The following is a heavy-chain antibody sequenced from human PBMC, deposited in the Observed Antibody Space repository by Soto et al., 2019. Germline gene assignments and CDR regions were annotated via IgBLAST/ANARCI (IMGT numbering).Heavy chain of an antibody. CDR2: ISYDGSNK. V-gene: IGHV3-30*18. D-gene: IGHD3-3*01. CDR3: AKDHYDFWSGWHGMDV. CDR1: GFTFSSYG. Sequence: GGSLRLSCAASGFTFSSYGMHWVRQAPGKGLEWVAVISYDGSNKYYADSVKGRFTISRDNSKNTLYLQMNSLRAEDTAVYYCAKDHYDFWSGWHGMDVWGQGTTVTVSS. J-gene: IGHJ6*02.